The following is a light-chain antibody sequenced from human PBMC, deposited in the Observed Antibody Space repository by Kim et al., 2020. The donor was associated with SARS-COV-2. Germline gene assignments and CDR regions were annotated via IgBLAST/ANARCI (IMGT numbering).Light chain of an antibody. Sequence: DIQMTQSPSTLSASVGDRVTITCRASQSFSSWLAWYQRKPGKAPKLLIYKAFSLESGVPYRFRGSGSGTEFTLTISSLQPDDFATYYCQQYKSYPWTFGQGTKLEI. J-gene: IGKJ2*02. CDR2: KAF. CDR3: QQYKSYPWT. V-gene: IGKV1-5*03. CDR1: QSFSSW.